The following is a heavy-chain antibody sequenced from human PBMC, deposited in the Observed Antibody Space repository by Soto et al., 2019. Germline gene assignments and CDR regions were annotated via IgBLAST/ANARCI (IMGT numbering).Heavy chain of an antibody. D-gene: IGHD3-16*01. J-gene: IGHJ4*02. CDR3: ARVQGDYFDY. V-gene: IGHV3-23*01. Sequence: EVQLLESGGGLVQPGGSLRLSCAASGFTFINYAMSWVRQAPGKGLEWVSTIGGGDGSTYYADSVKGRFTISRDNAKNTLYLQMNSLRAEDTAVYYCARVQGDYFDYWGQGTLVTISS. CDR1: GFTFINYA. CDR2: IGGGDGST.